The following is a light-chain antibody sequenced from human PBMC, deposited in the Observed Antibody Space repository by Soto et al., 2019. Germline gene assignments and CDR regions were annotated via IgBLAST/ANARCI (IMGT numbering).Light chain of an antibody. CDR3: QQYNSYPIT. CDR1: QSLTSR. V-gene: IGKV1-5*03. J-gene: IGKJ2*01. CDR2: EAS. Sequence: DIQMTQSPSTLSASVGDRVTITCRASQSLTSRLAWYQKKPGKAPKLLIYEASSLESGVPSRFSGSESGTEFTLTISSLQPDDFATYYCQQYNSYPITFGQGTNLEIK.